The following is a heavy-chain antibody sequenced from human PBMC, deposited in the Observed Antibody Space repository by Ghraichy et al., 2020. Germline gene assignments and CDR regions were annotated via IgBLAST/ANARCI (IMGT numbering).Heavy chain of an antibody. CDR1: GFMFSSYW. D-gene: IGHD2-21*02. Sequence: RGSLRLSCAASGFMFSSYWMGWVRQIPGKGLQWVANIKPDGSEKYYVDSVKGRFTISRDNPNNSLYLHMNSLRAEDTAVYHCARIYCGGDCYSGHWYFDLWGRGTLVTVSS. CDR2: IKPDGSEK. J-gene: IGHJ2*01. CDR3: ARIYCGGDCYSGHWYFDL. V-gene: IGHV3-7*03.